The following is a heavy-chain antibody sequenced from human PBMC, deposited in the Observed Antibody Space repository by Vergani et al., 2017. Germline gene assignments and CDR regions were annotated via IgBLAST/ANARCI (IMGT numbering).Heavy chain of an antibody. J-gene: IGHJ5*02. V-gene: IGHV4-59*08. CDR2: IYYSGST. CDR1: GGSISSYY. CDR3: ARAMAQFDP. Sequence: QVQLQESGPGLVKPSETLSLTCTVSGGSISSYYWSWIRQPPGKGLEWIGYIYYSGSTNYNPSLKSRVTISVDTSKNQFSLKLSSVTAADTAVYYCARAMAQFDPGGQGTLVTVSS. D-gene: IGHD5-18*01.